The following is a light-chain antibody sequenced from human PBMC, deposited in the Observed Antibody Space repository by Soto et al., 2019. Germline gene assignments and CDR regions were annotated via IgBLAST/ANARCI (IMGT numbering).Light chain of an antibody. CDR1: SSDVGGYNY. J-gene: IGLJ2*01. CDR2: EVS. Sequence: QAVVTQPLSASGSPGQSVTISCTGTSSDVGGYNYVSWYQQHPGKAPKLMIYEVSKRPSGVPDRFSGSKSGNTASLTVSGLQAEDEADYYCSSYAGSNNVVFGGGTKLTVL. V-gene: IGLV2-8*01. CDR3: SSYAGSNNVV.